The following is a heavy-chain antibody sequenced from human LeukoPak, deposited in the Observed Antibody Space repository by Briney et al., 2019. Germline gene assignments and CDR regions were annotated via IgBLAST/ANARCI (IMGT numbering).Heavy chain of an antibody. D-gene: IGHD6-13*01. CDR2: ISTSSTLI. CDR1: GFTFSSYA. Sequence: GGSLRLSCAASGFTFSSYAVNWVRQAPGKGLEWVSYISTSSTLIYYADSVQGRFTISRDNARNSLYLQMTGLRAEDTAVYYCARETLSSSWTYDYWGQGTLVTVSS. CDR3: ARETLSSSWTYDY. J-gene: IGHJ4*02. V-gene: IGHV3-48*01.